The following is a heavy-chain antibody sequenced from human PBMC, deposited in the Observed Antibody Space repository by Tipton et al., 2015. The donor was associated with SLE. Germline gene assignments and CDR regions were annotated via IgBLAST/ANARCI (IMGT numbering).Heavy chain of an antibody. V-gene: IGHV4-59*01. CDR3: ARLVGGYAR. CDR1: GGSIISYY. D-gene: IGHD5-12*01. CDR2: IYYSGST. J-gene: IGHJ4*02. Sequence: TLSLTCTVSGGSIISYYWSWIRQPPGKGLEWIGYIYYSGSTNYNPSLKSRVTISVDTSKNQFSLKLSSVTAADTAVYYCARLVGGYARWGQGTLVTVSS.